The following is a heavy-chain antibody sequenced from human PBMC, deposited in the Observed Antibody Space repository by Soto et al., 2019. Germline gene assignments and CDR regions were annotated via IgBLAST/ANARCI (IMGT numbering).Heavy chain of an antibody. CDR2: ISAYNGNT. D-gene: IGHD3-22*01. V-gene: IGHV1-18*04. CDR3: ARERYYYDSSGYYTNYYYYGMDV. J-gene: IGHJ6*02. Sequence: ASVKVSCKASGYTFTSYGISWVRQAPGQGLEWMGWISAYNGNTNYAQKLQGRVTMTTDTSTSTAYMELRSLRSDDTAVYYCARERYYYDSSGYYTNYYYYGMDVWGQGTTVTVS. CDR1: GYTFTSYG.